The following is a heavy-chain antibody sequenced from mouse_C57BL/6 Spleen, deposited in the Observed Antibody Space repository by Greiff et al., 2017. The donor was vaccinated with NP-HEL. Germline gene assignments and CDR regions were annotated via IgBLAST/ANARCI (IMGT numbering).Heavy chain of an antibody. Sequence: QVQLQQPGAELVMPGASVKLSCKASGYTFTSYWMHWVKQRPGQGLEWIGEIDPSDSYTNYNQKFKGKSTLTVDKSSSTAYMQLSSLTSEDSAVYYCARSRTTGTGYFDVWGTGTTVTVSS. CDR2: IDPSDSYT. V-gene: IGHV1-69*01. CDR1: GYTFTSYW. CDR3: ARSRTTGTGYFDV. D-gene: IGHD4-1*01. J-gene: IGHJ1*03.